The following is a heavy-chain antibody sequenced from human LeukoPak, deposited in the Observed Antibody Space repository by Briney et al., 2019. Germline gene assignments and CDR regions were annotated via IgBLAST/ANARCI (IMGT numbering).Heavy chain of an antibody. CDR1: GFTFTKYW. J-gene: IGHJ4*02. CDR3: ARWNNGWDF. D-gene: IGHD1/OR15-1a*01. CDR2: VKPDGSQK. Sequence: GGSLRLSCAASGFTFTKYWMTWVRQVPGKGLDWVAHVKPDGSQKYYVDSVKGRFTISSDSAMNSLYLQINSLRAEDTAVYYCARWNNGWDFWGQGTLVTVSS. V-gene: IGHV3-7*05.